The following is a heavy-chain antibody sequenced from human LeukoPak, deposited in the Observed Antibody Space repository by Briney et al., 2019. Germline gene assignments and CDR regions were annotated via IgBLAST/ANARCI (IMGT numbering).Heavy chain of an antibody. Sequence: SETLSLTCTVSGGSISSYYWSWIRQPPGKGLEWIGYIHYSGSTYYDPSLKSRVTISLDTSRNQFSLKLYSATAADTPVYYCARRIAVAGIFDYWGQGALVTVSS. CDR2: IHYSGST. CDR1: GGSISSYY. D-gene: IGHD6-19*01. CDR3: ARRIAVAGIFDY. V-gene: IGHV4-59*01. J-gene: IGHJ4*02.